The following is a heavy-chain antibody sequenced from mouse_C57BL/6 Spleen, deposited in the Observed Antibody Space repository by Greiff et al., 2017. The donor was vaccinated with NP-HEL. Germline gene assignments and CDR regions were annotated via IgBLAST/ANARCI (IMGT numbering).Heavy chain of an antibody. V-gene: IGHV1-59*01. J-gene: IGHJ4*01. Sequence: VQLQQSGAELVRPGTSVQLSCKASGYTFTSYWMHWVKQRPGQGLEWIGVIDPSASYTNYNQKFKGKATLTVDPSSSTAYMQFSSLTSEDSAVYYCGRVYYSGSSYRAHSYAMDYWGQGTSGTVSS. CDR2: IDPSASYT. CDR1: GYTFTSYW. CDR3: GRVYYSGSSYRAHSYAMDY. D-gene: IGHD1-1*01.